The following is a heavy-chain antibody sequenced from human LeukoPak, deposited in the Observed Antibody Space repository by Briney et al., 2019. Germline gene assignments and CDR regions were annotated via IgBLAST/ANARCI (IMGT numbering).Heavy chain of an antibody. Sequence: GGSLRLSCAASGFTFSIYAMSWVRQAPGKGLEWVSGISGSSSHAMDADSVRGRFTISRDNTRNTLYLHMNSLRAEDTALYYCAKEHDYSNAAPEWGFDSWGQGTLVTVSS. D-gene: IGHD3-3*01. V-gene: IGHV3-23*01. CDR1: GFTFSIYA. J-gene: IGHJ4*02. CDR3: AKEHDYSNAAPEWGFDS. CDR2: ISGSSSHA.